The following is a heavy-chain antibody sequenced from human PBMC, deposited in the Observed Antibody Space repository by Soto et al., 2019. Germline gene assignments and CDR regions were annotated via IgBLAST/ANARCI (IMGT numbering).Heavy chain of an antibody. Sequence: PGGSLRLSCAASGFTFSSYAMSWVRQAPGKGLEWVSATSGSGGSTYYADSVKGRFTISRDNSKNTLYLQMNSLRAEDTAVYYCAKDNSSSSGYFDYWGQGTLVTVSS. V-gene: IGHV3-23*01. J-gene: IGHJ4*02. D-gene: IGHD6-6*01. CDR3: AKDNSSSSGYFDY. CDR1: GFTFSSYA. CDR2: TSGSGGST.